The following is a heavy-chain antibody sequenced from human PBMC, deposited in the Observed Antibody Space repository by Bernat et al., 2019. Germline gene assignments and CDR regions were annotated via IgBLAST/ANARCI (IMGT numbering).Heavy chain of an antibody. CDR3: ARQPDTANFDY. D-gene: IGHD5-18*01. Sequence: QLQLQESGPGLVKPSETLSLTCTVSGGSISSSSYYWGWIRQPPGKGLEWIGSIHYSGSTYYNPSLKRRVTISVDTSKNQFSLKLSSVTAADTAVYYCARQPDTANFDYWGQGTLVTVSS. V-gene: IGHV4-39*01. CDR1: GGSISSSSYY. J-gene: IGHJ4*02. CDR2: IHYSGST.